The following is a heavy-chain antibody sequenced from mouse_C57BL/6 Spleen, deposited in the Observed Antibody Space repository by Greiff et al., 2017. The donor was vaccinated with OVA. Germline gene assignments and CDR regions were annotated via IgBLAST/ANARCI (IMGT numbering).Heavy chain of an antibody. CDR1: GFSLSTFGMG. J-gene: IGHJ4*01. D-gene: IGHD1-1*01. V-gene: IGHV8-8*01. Sequence: QVTLKVSGPGILQPSQTLSLTCSFSGFSLSTFGMGVGWIRQPSGKGLEWLAHIWWDDDKYYNPALKSRPTIFKDSSKTHAFLHIANVDTADTATYYCDRIDTAVVANAMDYWGQGTSVTVSS. CDR2: IWWDDDK. CDR3: DRIDTAVVANAMDY.